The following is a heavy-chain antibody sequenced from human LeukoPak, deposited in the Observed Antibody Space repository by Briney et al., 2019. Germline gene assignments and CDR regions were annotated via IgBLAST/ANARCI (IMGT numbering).Heavy chain of an antibody. V-gene: IGHV1-58*01. CDR2: IVVGSGNT. CDR1: GFAFTSSA. D-gene: IGHD5-18*01. Sequence: SVKVSCKASGFAFTSSAVQWVRQARGQRLEWIGWIVVGSGNTNYAQKFQERVTITRDMSTSTAYMELSSLRSEDTAVYYCAADRSHPRYSYGAHYYGMDVWGKGTTVTVSS. CDR3: AADRSHPRYSYGAHYYGMDV. J-gene: IGHJ6*04.